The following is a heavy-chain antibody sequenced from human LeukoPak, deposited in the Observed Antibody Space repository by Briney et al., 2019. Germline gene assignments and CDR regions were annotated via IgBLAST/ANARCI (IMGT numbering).Heavy chain of an antibody. CDR3: TRTEFSSIAARLTHSRTGIAAAGYHFDY. CDR2: IKQDGSEK. J-gene: IGHJ4*02. CDR1: GFTFSSYW. V-gene: IGHV3-7*01. D-gene: IGHD6-13*01. Sequence: GGSLRLSCAASGFTFSSYWMSWVRQAPGKGLEWVANIKQDGSEKYYVDSVKGRFTISRDNAKNSLYLQMNSLRAEDTAVYYCTRTEFSSIAARLTHSRTGIAAAGYHFDYWGQGTLVTVSS.